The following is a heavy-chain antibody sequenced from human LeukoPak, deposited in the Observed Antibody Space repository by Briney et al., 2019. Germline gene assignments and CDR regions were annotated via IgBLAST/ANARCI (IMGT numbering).Heavy chain of an antibody. CDR1: GYSFTSYW. J-gene: IGHJ3*02. V-gene: IGHV5-51*01. CDR2: IYPGDSDT. CDR3: ARAPPYYYDSSGYYGLDAFDI. Sequence: GESLKISCKGSGYSFTSYWIGWVRQMPGKGLEWMGIIYPGDSDTRYRPSFQGQVTISADKSISTAYLQWSSLKASDTAMYYCARAPPYYYDSSGYYGLDAFDIWGQGTMVTVSS. D-gene: IGHD3-22*01.